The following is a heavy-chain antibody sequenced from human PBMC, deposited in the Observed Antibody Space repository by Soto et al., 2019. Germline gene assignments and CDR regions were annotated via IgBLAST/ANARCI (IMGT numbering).Heavy chain of an antibody. CDR1: GGSFSGYY. Sequence: PSETLSLTCAVYGGSFSGYYWSWIRQPPGKGLEWIGEINHSGSTNYNPSLKSRVTISVDTSKNQFSLKLSSVTAADTAVYYCASGFFVGVGCYGGPENGTDRFYYFDYGGKGTLAT. J-gene: IGHJ4*02. CDR2: INHSGST. D-gene: IGHD2-21*02. CDR3: ASGFFVGVGCYGGPENGTDRFYYFDY. V-gene: IGHV4-34*01.